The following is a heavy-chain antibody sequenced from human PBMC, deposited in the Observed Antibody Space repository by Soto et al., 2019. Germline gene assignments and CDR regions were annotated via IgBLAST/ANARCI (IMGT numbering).Heavy chain of an antibody. J-gene: IGHJ5*02. D-gene: IGHD6-13*01. V-gene: IGHV1-8*01. CDR2: MNPNSGNT. CDR1: GYTFTSYD. Sequence: GASVKVSCKASGYTFTSYDINWVRQATGQGLEWMGWMNPNSGNTGYAQKFQGRVTMTRNTSISTAYMELSSLRSEDTAVYYCARKRKLAAAGINYPENWFDPWGQGTLVTGSS. CDR3: ARKRKLAAAGINYPENWFDP.